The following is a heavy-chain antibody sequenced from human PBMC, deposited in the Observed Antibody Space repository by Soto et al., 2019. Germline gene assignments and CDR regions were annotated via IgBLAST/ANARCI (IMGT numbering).Heavy chain of an antibody. J-gene: IGHJ2*01. D-gene: IGHD3-22*01. CDR2: IIPIFGTA. V-gene: IGHV1-69*13. CDR1: GGTFSSYA. CDR3: AREPHYYDSSGYAWYFDL. Sequence: SVKVSCKASGGTFSSYAISWVRQAPGQVLEWMGVIIPIFGTANYAQKFQGRVTITADESTSTAYMELSSLRSEDTAVYYCAREPHYYDSSGYAWYFDLWGRGTLVPVSS.